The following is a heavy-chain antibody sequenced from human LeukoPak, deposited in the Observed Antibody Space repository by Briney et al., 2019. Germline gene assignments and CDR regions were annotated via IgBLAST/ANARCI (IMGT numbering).Heavy chain of an antibody. V-gene: IGHV4-59*01. CDR3: ARDRPGIAVAGDAFDI. J-gene: IGHJ3*02. D-gene: IGHD6-19*01. CDR2: IYNRGGST. Sequence: KPSETLSLTCTVSGGSISSYYWSWIRQPPGKGVEWIGYIYNRGGSTNYNPSLKTRVTISVDTSKNQFSLKLRSVTAADTAVYYCARDRPGIAVAGDAFDIWGQGTMVTVSS. CDR1: GGSISSYY.